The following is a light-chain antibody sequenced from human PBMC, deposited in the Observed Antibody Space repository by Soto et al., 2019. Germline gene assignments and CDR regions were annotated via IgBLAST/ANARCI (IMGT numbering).Light chain of an antibody. CDR1: QSISSW. J-gene: IGKJ1*01. CDR3: QQYNSYRS. Sequence: DIQMTQSPSTLSASVGDRVTITCRASQSISSWLAWYQQKPGKAPKLLIYKASSLESGVPSRVRVSGSGTEFTLTISSLKPDDFATYYFQQYNSYRSFGQGTKVEIK. CDR2: KAS. V-gene: IGKV1-5*03.